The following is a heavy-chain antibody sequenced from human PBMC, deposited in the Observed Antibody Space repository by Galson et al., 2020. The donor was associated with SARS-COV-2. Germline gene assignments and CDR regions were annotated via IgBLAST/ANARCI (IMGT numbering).Heavy chain of an antibody. D-gene: IGHD5-18*01. CDR2: MLHSGNT. J-gene: IGHJ4*02. Sequence: SETLSLTCTVSGDSISNNNFYWGWVRQPPGKGLEWIGSMLHSGNTYNSPSLKSRVTLSVDTSKNQFYLNLTSVTAADTGAYYCARQGRWIPGLPSDSWGQGTLVTVSS. CDR3: ARQGRWIPGLPSDS. V-gene: IGHV4-39*01. CDR1: GDSISNNNFY.